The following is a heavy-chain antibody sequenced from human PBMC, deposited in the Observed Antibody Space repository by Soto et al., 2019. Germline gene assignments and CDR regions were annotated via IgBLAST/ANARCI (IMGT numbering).Heavy chain of an antibody. CDR1: GVTSKDYG. V-gene: IGHV3-30*03. D-gene: IGHD3-16*01. J-gene: IGHJ2*01. CDR3: ARDGWGSNWYFDL. Sequence: PGGSLRLSCGAPGVTSKDYGMQWVRQAPGKGLEWVAVISYDGKQTYYADSVKGRFTISKDKSKRTLFLQMNSLRVDDTAVYYCARDGWGSNWYFDLWGRGTLVTVSS. CDR2: ISYDGKQT.